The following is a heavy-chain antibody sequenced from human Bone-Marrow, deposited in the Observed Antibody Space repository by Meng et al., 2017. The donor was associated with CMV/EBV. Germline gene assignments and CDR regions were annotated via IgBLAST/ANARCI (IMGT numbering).Heavy chain of an antibody. Sequence: GESLKISCAASGISFSRFGINWVRQGPGKGLEWVSVISYDGTKKYNADSVKGRFTISRDNSKNTLYLQMNSLRAEDTAVYYCAKDRSKYGMDVWGQGTTVTVSS. CDR3: AKDRSKYGMDV. J-gene: IGHJ6*02. D-gene: IGHD4-11*01. V-gene: IGHV3-30*04. CDR2: ISYDGTKK. CDR1: GISFSRFG.